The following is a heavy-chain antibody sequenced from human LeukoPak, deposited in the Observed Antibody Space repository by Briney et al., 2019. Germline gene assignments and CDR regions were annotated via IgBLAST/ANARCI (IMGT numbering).Heavy chain of an antibody. V-gene: IGHV1-18*01. J-gene: IGHJ6*03. CDR2: ISAYNGNT. CDR1: GYTFISYG. CDR3: ARDRGSSSWFYYYYYMDV. Sequence: ASVKVSCKASGYTFISYGISWVRQAPGQGLEWMGWISAYNGNTNYAQKLQGRVTMTTDTSTSTAYMELRSLRSDDTAVYYCARDRGSSSWFYYYYYMDVWGKGTTVTVSS. D-gene: IGHD6-13*01.